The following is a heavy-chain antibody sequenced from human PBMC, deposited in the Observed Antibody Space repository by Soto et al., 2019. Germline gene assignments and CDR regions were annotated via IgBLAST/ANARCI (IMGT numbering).Heavy chain of an antibody. D-gene: IGHD5-12*01. J-gene: IGHJ6*02. Sequence: PGGSLRLSCAASGFTFSDYYMSWIRQAPGKGLEWVSYISSSGSTIYNADSVKGRFTISRDNAKNSMYLQMNSLRAEDTAVYYCARASGYSGYDQPDPFYYYYYGMDVWGQGTTVTVSS. CDR3: ARASGYSGYDQPDPFYYYYYGMDV. CDR2: ISSSGSTI. V-gene: IGHV3-11*01. CDR1: GFTFSDYY.